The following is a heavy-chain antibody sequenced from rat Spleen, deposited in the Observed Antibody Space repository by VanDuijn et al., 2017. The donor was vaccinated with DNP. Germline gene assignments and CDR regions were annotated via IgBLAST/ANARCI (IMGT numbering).Heavy chain of an antibody. J-gene: IGHJ3*01. CDR3: ARSAAGIAY. CDR2: ISYEGSST. Sequence: EVQLVESGGGLVQPGRSLKLSCAASGFTFSDFYMAWVRQAPKKGLEWVASISYEGSSTYYGDSVKGRFTVSRDSAKNTLYLQMNSLRSEDTATYYCARSAAGIAYWGQGTLVTVSS. V-gene: IGHV5-22*01. CDR1: GFTFSDFY. D-gene: IGHD1-2*01.